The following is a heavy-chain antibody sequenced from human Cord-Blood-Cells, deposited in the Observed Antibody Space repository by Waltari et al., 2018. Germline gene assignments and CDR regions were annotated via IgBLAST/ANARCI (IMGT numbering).Heavy chain of an antibody. Sequence: QVQLQESGPGLVKPSETLSLTCTVSGYSISSGYYWGWIRQPPGKGVEWIGSIYHSGSTYYNPSLKSRVTISVDTSKNQFSLKLSSVTAADTAVYYCARGRVYDIVVVPAAKGAFDIWGQGTMVTVSS. J-gene: IGHJ3*02. CDR3: ARGRVYDIVVVPAAKGAFDI. V-gene: IGHV4-38-2*02. D-gene: IGHD2-2*01. CDR2: IYHSGST. CDR1: GYSISSGYY.